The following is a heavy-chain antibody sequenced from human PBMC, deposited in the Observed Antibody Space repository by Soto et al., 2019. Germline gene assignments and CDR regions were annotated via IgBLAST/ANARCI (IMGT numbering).Heavy chain of an antibody. CDR3: ASRLGDIVVVPAARSENWFDP. V-gene: IGHV1-18*01. Sequence: ASVKVSCKASGYTFTSYGISWVRQAPGQGLEWMGWISAYNGNTNYAQKLQGRVTMTTDTSTSTAYMELRSLRSDDTAVYYCASRLGDIVVVPAARSENWFDPWGQGTLVTVSS. J-gene: IGHJ5*02. D-gene: IGHD2-2*01. CDR2: ISAYNGNT. CDR1: GYTFTSYG.